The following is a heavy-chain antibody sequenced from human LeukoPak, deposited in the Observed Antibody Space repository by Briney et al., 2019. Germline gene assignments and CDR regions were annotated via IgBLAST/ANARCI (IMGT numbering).Heavy chain of an antibody. CDR3: ARQTKEDIVVVPAASLNSPPDY. V-gene: IGHV3-21*01. CDR1: GFIFSSYS. CDR2: ISSSSSYI. Sequence: GGSLRLSCAASGFIFSSYSMNWVRQAPGKGLEWVSCISSSSSYIHYADYVKGRFTISRTNAKNSRYLQMNSLRAEDTAVYYCARQTKEDIVVVPAASLNSPPDYWGQRTMVTVSS. D-gene: IGHD2-2*01. J-gene: IGHJ4*02.